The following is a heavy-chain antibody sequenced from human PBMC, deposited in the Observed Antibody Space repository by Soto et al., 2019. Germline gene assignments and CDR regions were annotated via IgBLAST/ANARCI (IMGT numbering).Heavy chain of an antibody. Sequence: GGSLRLSCAASGLSFSIYAMSWVRQAPGKGLEWVSTIRKNIESTHYADSVRGRFTISRDNSKNTLYLQMNSLRAEDTAVYYCAKRRDVLVPVLDYWGQGTLVTVSS. CDR3: AKRRDVLVPVLDY. J-gene: IGHJ4*02. D-gene: IGHD2-2*01. CDR2: IRKNIEST. CDR1: GLSFSIYA. V-gene: IGHV3-23*01.